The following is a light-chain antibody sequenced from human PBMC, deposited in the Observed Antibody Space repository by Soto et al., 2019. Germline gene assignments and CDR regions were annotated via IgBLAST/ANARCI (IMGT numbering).Light chain of an antibody. CDR2: AAS. J-gene: IGKJ1*01. V-gene: IGKV1-39*01. CDR1: QGIRND. CDR3: QQGYSTPWT. Sequence: DTQMTQSPSSLSASVGDRVTITCRASQGIRNDLGWYQQKPGKAPKLLIYAASNLQSGVPSKFSASGSGTDFTLTLNSLQPEDFATYYCQQGYSTPWTFGQGTKVDIK.